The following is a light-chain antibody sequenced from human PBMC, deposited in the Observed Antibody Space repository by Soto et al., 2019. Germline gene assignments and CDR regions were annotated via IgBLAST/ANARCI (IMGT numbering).Light chain of an antibody. J-gene: IGKJ1*01. CDR3: QQYNSYSRT. CDR2: KAS. V-gene: IGKV1-5*03. CDR1: QSISSW. Sequence: DIQMTQYPSTLSAAVEDSVTITCRASQSISSWLAWYQQKPGKAPKLLIYKASSLESGVPSRFSGSGSGTEFTLTIRSLQPDDFATYYCQQYNSYSRTFGEGNKVEIK.